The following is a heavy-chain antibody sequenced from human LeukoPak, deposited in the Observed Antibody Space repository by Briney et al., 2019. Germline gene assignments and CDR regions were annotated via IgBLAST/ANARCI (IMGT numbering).Heavy chain of an antibody. CDR2: IYYSGST. Sequence: SETLSLTCTVSGGSISSYYWSWIRQPPGKGLEWIGYIYYSGSTNYNPSLKSRVTISVDTSKNQFSLKLSSVTAADTAVYYCAREVAAAGTTDYYYYYGMDVWGQGTLVTVSS. CDR3: AREVAAAGTTDYYYYYGMDV. CDR1: GGSISSYY. V-gene: IGHV4-59*01. D-gene: IGHD6-13*01. J-gene: IGHJ6*02.